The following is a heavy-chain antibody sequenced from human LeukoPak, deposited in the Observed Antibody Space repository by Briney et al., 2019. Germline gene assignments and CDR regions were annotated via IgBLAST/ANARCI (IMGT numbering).Heavy chain of an antibody. CDR3: ARVGDGGSSGWYYFDY. CDR2: IYYSGST. V-gene: IGHV4-59*01. D-gene: IGHD6-19*01. J-gene: IGHJ4*02. CDR1: GGSISSYY. Sequence: SETLSLTCTVSGGSISSYYWSWIRQPPGKGLEWIGYIYYSGSTNYNPSLKSRVTISVDTSKNQFSLKLSSVTAADTAVYYCARVGDGGSSGWYYFDYWGQGTLVTVSS.